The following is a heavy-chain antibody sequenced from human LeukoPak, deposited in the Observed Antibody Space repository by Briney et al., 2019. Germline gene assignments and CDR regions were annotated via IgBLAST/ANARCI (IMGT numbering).Heavy chain of an antibody. CDR2: ISGSSSTM. CDR3: AREGGNWGEGYFDY. D-gene: IGHD7-27*01. Sequence: SGGSLRPSCAASEFTFSDYYMSWIRQVPGKGLEWVSYISGSSSTMYYANSVKGRFTISRDNTKNLLYLQMNSLRAEDTAVYYGAREGGNWGEGYFDYWGQGTLVTVSS. CDR1: EFTFSDYY. J-gene: IGHJ4*02. V-gene: IGHV3-11*01.